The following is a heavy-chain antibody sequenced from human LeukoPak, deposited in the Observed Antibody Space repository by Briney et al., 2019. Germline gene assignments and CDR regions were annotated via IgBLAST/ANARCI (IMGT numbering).Heavy chain of an antibody. J-gene: IGHJ4*02. CDR3: ARDTYYDFWSGYYLDY. CDR2: IYYSGST. Sequence: SETLSLTCTVSGGSISSSSYYWGWIRQPPGKGLEWIGSIYYSGSTHYNPSLKSRVTISVDTSKNQFSLKLSSVTAADTAVYYCARDTYYDFWSGYYLDYWGQGTLVTVSS. D-gene: IGHD3-3*01. V-gene: IGHV4-39*07. CDR1: GGSISSSSYY.